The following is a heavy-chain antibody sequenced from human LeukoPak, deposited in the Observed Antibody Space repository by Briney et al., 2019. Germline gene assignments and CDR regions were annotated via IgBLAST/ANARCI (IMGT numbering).Heavy chain of an antibody. CDR2: FDPEDGET. V-gene: IGHV1-24*01. Sequence: ASVKVSCKVSGYTLTELSMHWVRQAPGKGLEWMGGFDPEDGETIYAQKFQGRVTITADESTSTAYMELSSLRSEDTAVYYCARNTVTGYSSSWYSSYYYYGMDVWGQGTTVTVSS. J-gene: IGHJ6*02. CDR3: ARNTVTGYSSSWYSSYYYYGMDV. CDR1: GYTLTELS. D-gene: IGHD6-13*01.